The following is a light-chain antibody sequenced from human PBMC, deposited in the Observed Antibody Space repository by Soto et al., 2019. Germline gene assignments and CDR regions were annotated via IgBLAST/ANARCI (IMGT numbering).Light chain of an antibody. CDR2: DVS. CDR3: CSYTTSNTRQIV. Sequence: QSALTQPASVSGSPGQSITISCTGTSSDVGGYNSVSWYQQQPGKAPKFMIYDVSNRHSGVSNRFSGSKSGNTASLTISGLQAEDEADYYCCSYTTSNTRQIVFGTGTKLTVL. CDR1: SSDVGGYNS. V-gene: IGLV2-14*01. J-gene: IGLJ1*01.